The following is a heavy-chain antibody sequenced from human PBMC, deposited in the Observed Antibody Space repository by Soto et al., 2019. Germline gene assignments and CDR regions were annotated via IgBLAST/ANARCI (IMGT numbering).Heavy chain of an antibody. J-gene: IGHJ4*02. D-gene: IGHD2-2*01. Sequence: GGSLRLSCAASGFTFSSYAMSWVRQAPGKGLEWVSAISGSGGSTYYADSVKGRFTISRDNSKNTMYLQMNSLRAEDTAVYYCAKGSIPAARIAPFDYWGQGTLVTVSS. CDR1: GFTFSSYA. V-gene: IGHV3-23*01. CDR3: AKGSIPAARIAPFDY. CDR2: ISGSGGST.